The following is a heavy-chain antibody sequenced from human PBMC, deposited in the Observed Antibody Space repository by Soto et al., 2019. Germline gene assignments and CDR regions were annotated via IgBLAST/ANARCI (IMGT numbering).Heavy chain of an antibody. CDR3: AKGHYYFDY. Sequence: GGSLRVSCAASGFTFSSYGMHWVRQAPGKGLEWVAVISYDGSNKYYADSVKGRFTISRDNSKNTLYLQMNSLRAEDTAVYYCAKGHYYFDYWGQGTLVTVSS. J-gene: IGHJ4*02. CDR1: GFTFSSYG. CDR2: ISYDGSNK. V-gene: IGHV3-30*18.